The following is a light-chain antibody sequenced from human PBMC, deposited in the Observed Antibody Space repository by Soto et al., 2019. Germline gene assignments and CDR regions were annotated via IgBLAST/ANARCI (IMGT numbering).Light chain of an antibody. CDR2: GAS. V-gene: IGKV1-39*01. J-gene: IGKJ2*01. CDR3: HQSYSLPQT. CDR1: RRISTS. Sequence: DIQLTQSPSSLSASVGDRVSITCRASRRISTSLNWYQQKPGKAPKLLIHGASTLQSGVPSSFSGNGSGTDFTLTISILQPEDFATDLCHQSYSLPQTFGQGTKRES.